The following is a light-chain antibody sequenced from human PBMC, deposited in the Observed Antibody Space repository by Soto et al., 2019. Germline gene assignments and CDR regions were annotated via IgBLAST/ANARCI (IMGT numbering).Light chain of an antibody. Sequence: DIQMTQSPSTLSASVGDTVTVTCRASQSLNTRLAWYQQRPGKAPKLLIYDASTLESGVPSRFSGGGSGTEFTLTINNLQPDDLATYICQQYKSYSTFGRGNKVDSK. CDR2: DAS. CDR3: QQYKSYST. J-gene: IGKJ1*01. CDR1: QSLNTR. V-gene: IGKV1-5*01.